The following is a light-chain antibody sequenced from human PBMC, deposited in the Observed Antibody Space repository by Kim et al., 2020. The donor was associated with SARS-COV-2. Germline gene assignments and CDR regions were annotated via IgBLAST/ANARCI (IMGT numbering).Light chain of an antibody. Sequence: ASLGNRVTITCWASQSISTWLAWYQQKPGKAPTLLIYRTSTLESGVPSTFSGSGSGTEFTLTISSLQPEDFATYYCQQYNSFPATFGQGTKVDIK. J-gene: IGKJ1*01. CDR1: QSISTW. CDR3: QQYNSFPAT. V-gene: IGKV1-5*03. CDR2: RTS.